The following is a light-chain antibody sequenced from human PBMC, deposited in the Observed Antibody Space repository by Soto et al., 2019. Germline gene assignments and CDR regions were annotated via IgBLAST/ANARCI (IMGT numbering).Light chain of an antibody. CDR1: HSLVHSNGNTY. CDR2: KTS. J-gene: IGKJ4*01. Sequence: SLITQSPLSLSFTPGDPASISCRSIHSLVHSNGNTYLSWLHQRPGQPLRLLIYKTSQRLSGVPDRFSGSGAGTDFTLTISRVEAEDVGVYYCMQVTQFPLTFGGGTKVDIK. V-gene: IGKV2-24*01. CDR3: MQVTQFPLT.